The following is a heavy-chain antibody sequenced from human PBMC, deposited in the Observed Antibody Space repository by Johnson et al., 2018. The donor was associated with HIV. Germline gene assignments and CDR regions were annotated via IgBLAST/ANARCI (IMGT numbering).Heavy chain of an antibody. V-gene: IGHV3-30*04. CDR3: TTDYHVVFGGFDI. D-gene: IGHD4-23*01. CDR2: LSYDGSNK. J-gene: IGHJ3*02. Sequence: QVQLLESGGGVVQPGRSLRLSCAASGFTFSSYAMHWVRQAPGKGLEWVAVLSYDGSNKYYADSVKGRFTISRDNSKNTLYLQMNSLKTEDTAVYYCTTDYHVVFGGFDIWGQGTMVTVSS. CDR1: GFTFSSYA.